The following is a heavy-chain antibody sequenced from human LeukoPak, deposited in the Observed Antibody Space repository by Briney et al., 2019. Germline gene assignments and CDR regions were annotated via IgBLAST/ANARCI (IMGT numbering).Heavy chain of an antibody. CDR3: AREGPYSSGWDLDY. D-gene: IGHD6-19*01. J-gene: IGHJ4*02. Sequence: ASVKVSCKASGGTFSSYAISWVRQAPGQGLEWMGGIIPIFGTANYAQKFQGRVTITADKSTRTAYMELSSLRSEDTAVYYCAREGPYSSGWDLDYXCQGTLVTV. V-gene: IGHV1-69*06. CDR2: IIPIFGTA. CDR1: GGTFSSYA.